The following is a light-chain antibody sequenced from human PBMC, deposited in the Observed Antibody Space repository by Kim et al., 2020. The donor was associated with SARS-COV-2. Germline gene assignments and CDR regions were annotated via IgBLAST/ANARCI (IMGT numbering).Light chain of an antibody. CDR1: QSLLHSNGYNY. J-gene: IGKJ5*01. CDR2: LGS. CDR3: MQALQTPIN. V-gene: IGKV2-28*01. Sequence: DIVMTQSPLSLPVTPGEPASISCRSSQSLLHSNGYNYLDWYLQKPGQSPQLLIYLGSNRASGVPDRFSGSGSGTDFTLKISRVEAEDVGVYYCMQALQTPINFGQRTRLEIK.